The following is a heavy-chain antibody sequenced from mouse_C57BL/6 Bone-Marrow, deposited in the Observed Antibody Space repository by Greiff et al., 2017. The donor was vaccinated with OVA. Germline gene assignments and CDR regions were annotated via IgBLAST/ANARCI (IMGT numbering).Heavy chain of an antibody. CDR1: GYTFTDYE. Sequence: QVQLQQSGAELVRPGASVTLSCKASGYTFTDYEMHWVKQTPVHGLEWIGAIDPETGGTAYNQKFKGQAILTADKSSSIVYMELRSLTSEDSDDYYCTSSYSNYGDFDYWGQGTTLTVSS. CDR2: IDPETGGT. J-gene: IGHJ2*01. D-gene: IGHD2-5*01. CDR3: TSSYSNYGDFDY. V-gene: IGHV1-15*01.